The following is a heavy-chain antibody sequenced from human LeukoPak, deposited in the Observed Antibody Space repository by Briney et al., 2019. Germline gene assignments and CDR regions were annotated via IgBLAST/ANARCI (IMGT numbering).Heavy chain of an antibody. CDR1: GGSFSGYY. CDR2: INHSGST. D-gene: IGHD2-8*01. V-gene: IGHV4-34*01. Sequence: PSETLSLTCAVYGGSFSGYYWSWIRQPPGKGLEWIGEINHSGSTNYNPSLKSRVTISVDTSKNQFSLKLSSVTAADTAVYYCARYAVPYANSFDYWGQGTLVTVSS. CDR3: ARYAVPYANSFDY. J-gene: IGHJ4*02.